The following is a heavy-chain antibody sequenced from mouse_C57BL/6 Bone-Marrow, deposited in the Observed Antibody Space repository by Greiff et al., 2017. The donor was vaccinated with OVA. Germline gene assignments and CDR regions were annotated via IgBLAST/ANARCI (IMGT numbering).Heavy chain of an antibody. V-gene: IGHV1-81*01. CDR1: GYTFTSYG. CDR2: IYPRSGNT. CDR3: ARILLEHAMDY. Sequence: QVQLQQSGAELARPGASVKLSCKASGYTFTSYGISWVKQRTGQGLEWIGEIYPRSGNTYYNEKFKGKATLTADKSSSTAYMQLSSLTSEDSAVYYCARILLEHAMDYWGQGTSVTVSS. D-gene: IGHD2-10*01. J-gene: IGHJ4*01.